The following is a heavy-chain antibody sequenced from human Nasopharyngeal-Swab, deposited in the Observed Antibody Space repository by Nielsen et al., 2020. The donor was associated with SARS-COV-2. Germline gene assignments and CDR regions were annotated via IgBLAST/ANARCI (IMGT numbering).Heavy chain of an antibody. CDR3: ARLPSAWGRRDFDY. CDR2: ISSSVNYI. D-gene: IGHD6-19*01. CDR1: GFTFSTYS. V-gene: IGHV3-21*06. Sequence: GGSLRLSCAASGFTFSTYSMIWVRQAPAKGLEWVSWISSSVNYIYYADSVKGRFTISRDNAKNALYLQMSSLRAEDTAVYYCARLPSAWGRRDFDYWGQGTLVTVSS. J-gene: IGHJ4*02.